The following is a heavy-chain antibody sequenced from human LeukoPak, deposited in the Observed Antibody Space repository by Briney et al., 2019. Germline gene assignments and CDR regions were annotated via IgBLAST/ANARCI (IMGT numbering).Heavy chain of an antibody. CDR3: ARGGGSSSWLVSYYYMDV. CDR2: INPSGTFT. D-gene: IGHD6-13*01. J-gene: IGHJ6*03. Sequence: ASVKVSCKASGYNFSIHWMHWVRQAPGQGLEWVGIINPSGTFTSYAQKLQGRVTVTRDMSTSTVYMELSNLRSDDTAVYYCARGGGSSSWLVSYYYMDVWGKGTTVTISS. CDR1: GYNFSIHW. V-gene: IGHV1-46*01.